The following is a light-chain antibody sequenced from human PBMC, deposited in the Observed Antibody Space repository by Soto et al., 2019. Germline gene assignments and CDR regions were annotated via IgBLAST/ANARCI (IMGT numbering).Light chain of an antibody. CDR3: QHYSSSPP. CDR1: QSVSSSY. J-gene: IGKJ5*01. Sequence: EIVLTQSPGTLSLSPGERATLSCRASQSVSSSYLAWYQQKPGQAPRLLIYGASSRATGIPDRFSGSGSGTYFTLTISRLEPEYFALYYCQHYSSSPPFGQGTRLEIK. CDR2: GAS. V-gene: IGKV3-20*01.